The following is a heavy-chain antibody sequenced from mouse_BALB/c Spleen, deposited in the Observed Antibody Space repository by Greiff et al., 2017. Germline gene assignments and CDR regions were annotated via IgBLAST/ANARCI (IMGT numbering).Heavy chain of an antibody. CDR2: IYPGDGDT. CDR1: GYAFSSSW. D-gene: IGHD1-2*01. J-gene: IGHJ3*01. Sequence: QVQLQQSGPELVKPGASVKISCKASGYAFSSSWMNWVKQRPGQGLEWIGRIYPGDGDTNYNGKFKGKATLTADKSSSTAYMQLSSLTSVDSAVYFCAREVLRLPFAYWGQGTLVTVSA. CDR3: AREVLRLPFAY. V-gene: IGHV1-82*01.